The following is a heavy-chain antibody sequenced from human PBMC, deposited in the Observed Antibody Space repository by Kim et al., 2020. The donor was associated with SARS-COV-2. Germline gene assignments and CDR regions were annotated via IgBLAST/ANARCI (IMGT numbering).Heavy chain of an antibody. CDR2: INHSGST. Sequence: SETLSLTCAVYGGSFSGYYWSWIRQPPGKGLEWIGEINHSGSTNYNPSLKSRVTISVDTSKNQFSLKLSSVTAADTAVYYCARLLWFGEPKWPYYYYYYGMDVWGQGTTVTVSS. D-gene: IGHD3-10*01. V-gene: IGHV4-34*01. CDR3: ARLLWFGEPKWPYYYYYYGMDV. J-gene: IGHJ6*02. CDR1: GGSFSGYY.